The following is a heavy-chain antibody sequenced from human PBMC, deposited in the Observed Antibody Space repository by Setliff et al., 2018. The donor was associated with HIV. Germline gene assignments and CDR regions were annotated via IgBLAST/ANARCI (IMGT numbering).Heavy chain of an antibody. D-gene: IGHD4-17*01. V-gene: IGHV3-74*01. J-gene: IGHJ6*03. Sequence: RLSCAASGFTFSSYWMHWVRQVSGKGLVWVSRIKTDGTSTTYADSVKGRFTISRDDAKNTLYLQMNSLGGEDTAVYYCARGPSLTTVTTRGDYMDVWGKGTTVTVSS. CDR3: ARGPSLTTVTTRGDYMDV. CDR1: GFTFSSYW. CDR2: IKTDGTST.